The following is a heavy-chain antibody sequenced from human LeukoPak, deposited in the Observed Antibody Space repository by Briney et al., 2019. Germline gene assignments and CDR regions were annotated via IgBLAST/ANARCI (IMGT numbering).Heavy chain of an antibody. CDR2: IWHDGSNK. J-gene: IGHJ3*02. CDR3: ARDQRSGLQLDAFDI. Sequence: GGSLRLSCAASGFTFSTYGMHWVRQAPGKGLEWVAVIWHDGSNKYYAESVKGRFTISRDNSKNTLYLQMDSLRAEDTAVYYCARDQRSGLQLDAFDIWGQGTMVTVSS. CDR1: GFTFSTYG. V-gene: IGHV3-33*01. D-gene: IGHD5-24*01.